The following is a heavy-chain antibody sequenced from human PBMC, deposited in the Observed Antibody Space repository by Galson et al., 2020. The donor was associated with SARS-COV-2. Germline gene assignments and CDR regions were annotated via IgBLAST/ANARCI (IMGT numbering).Heavy chain of an antibody. Sequence: PGGSLRLSCAASGFTFSSYWMHWVRQAPGKGLVWVSRINSDGSSTSYADSVKGRFTISRDNAKNTLYLQMNSLRAEDTAVYYCARVRSGKLHSNGMDVWGQGTTVTVSS. CDR3: ARVRSGKLHSNGMDV. V-gene: IGHV3-74*01. D-gene: IGHD1-7*01. CDR1: GFTFSSYW. J-gene: IGHJ6*02. CDR2: INSDGSST.